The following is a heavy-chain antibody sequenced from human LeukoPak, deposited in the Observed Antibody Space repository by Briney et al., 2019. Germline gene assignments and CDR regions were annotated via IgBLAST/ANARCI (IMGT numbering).Heavy chain of an antibody. V-gene: IGHV4-39*02. D-gene: IGHD6-13*01. CDR1: GGSISSSSFF. CDR3: ASDISAGAGTHDY. J-gene: IGHJ4*02. CDR2: ISYTGST. Sequence: PSETLSLTCTVSGGSISSSSFFWGLIRQPPGKGLGWIGSISYTGSTYYNPSLKSRVTISVDTSKNHFSLKLSSVTAADTSVYYCASDISAGAGTHDYWGQRTLVTVSS.